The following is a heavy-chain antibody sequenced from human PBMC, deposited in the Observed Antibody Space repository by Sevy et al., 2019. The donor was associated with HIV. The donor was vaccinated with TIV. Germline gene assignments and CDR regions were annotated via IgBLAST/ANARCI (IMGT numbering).Heavy chain of an antibody. CDR3: ARGQLLQFLEWPSYSLDV. CDR2: INSHGTIT. Sequence: GGSLRLSCAASGFTISRHWMFWVRQAPGKGLMWVSHINSHGTITNYADSVKGRFAISRDNAKNTVYLRMDSLRAEDTAVYYCARGQLLQFLEWPSYSLDVWGQGTTVTVSS. CDR1: GFTISRHW. J-gene: IGHJ6*02. V-gene: IGHV3-74*01. D-gene: IGHD3-3*01.